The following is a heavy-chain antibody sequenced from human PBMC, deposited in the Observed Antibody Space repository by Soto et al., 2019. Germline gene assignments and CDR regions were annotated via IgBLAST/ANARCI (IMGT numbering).Heavy chain of an antibody. J-gene: IGHJ6*02. V-gene: IGHV3-23*01. CDR2: ITESGGGT. CDR3: GTFVIDRPAPRCARPMDV. D-gene: IGHD2-2*01. CDR1: GFTFSSHF. Sequence: PGGSLRLSCAACGFTFSSHFITWVRQGTGKGLEWLSTITESGGGTYYADSVTGRFAVSRDNSKETLYLQMNSLRAEDTAVYYCGTFVIDRPAPRCARPMDVLGLPITVTVCS.